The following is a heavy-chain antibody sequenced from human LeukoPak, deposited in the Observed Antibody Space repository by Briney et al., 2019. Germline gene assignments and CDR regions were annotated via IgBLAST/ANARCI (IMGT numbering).Heavy chain of an antibody. CDR3: ASYYYGSGSYYLFDY. Sequence: SVKVSCKASGGTFSSYAISWVRQAPGQGLEWMGGIIPIFGTANYAQKFQGGVTITADESTSTAYMELSSLRSEDTAVYYCASYYYGSGSYYLFDYWGQGTLVTVSS. V-gene: IGHV1-69*13. CDR1: GGTFSSYA. CDR2: IIPIFGTA. J-gene: IGHJ4*02. D-gene: IGHD3-10*01.